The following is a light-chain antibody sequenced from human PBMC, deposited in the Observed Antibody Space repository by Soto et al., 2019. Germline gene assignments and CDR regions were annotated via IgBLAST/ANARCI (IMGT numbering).Light chain of an antibody. J-gene: IGKJ4*01. CDR3: QQLNSYPVT. Sequence: DIQLTQSPSFLSASVGDRVTITCRASQGISSYLAWYQQKPGKAPKLLIYAASTLQSAVPSRFSGSGYGTEFTLTISSLQPEDFATYYCQQLNSYPVTFGGGTKVEIK. CDR2: AAS. CDR1: QGISSY. V-gene: IGKV1-9*01.